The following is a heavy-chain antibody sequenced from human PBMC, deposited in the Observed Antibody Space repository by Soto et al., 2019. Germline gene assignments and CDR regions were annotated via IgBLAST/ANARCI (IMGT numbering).Heavy chain of an antibody. CDR2: IDPKNGGT. CDR1: GYSISAYY. D-gene: IGHD3-10*01. Sequence: ASVKVSCKASGYSISAYYIHWVRQAPGQGLEWMGWIDPKNGGTVSAQKFQGRLTMTRDTSISTVYMDLSGLTSDDTALYYCGRDDYGIFTYWGQGSLVTVSS. V-gene: IGHV1-2*02. CDR3: GRDDYGIFTY. J-gene: IGHJ4*02.